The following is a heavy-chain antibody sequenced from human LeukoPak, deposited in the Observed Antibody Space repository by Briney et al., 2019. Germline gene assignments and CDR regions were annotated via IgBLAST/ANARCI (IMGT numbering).Heavy chain of an antibody. V-gene: IGHV4-59*01. D-gene: IGHD2-15*01. J-gene: IGHJ3*02. CDR2: IYYSGST. Sequence: SETLSLTCTVSGGSISSYYWSWIRQPPGKGLEWIGYIYYSGSTNYNPSLKSRVTISVDTSKNQFSLKLSSVTAADTAVYYCAREGECSGDSCYPNDAFDIWGQGTMVTVSS. CDR1: GGSISSYY. CDR3: AREGECSGDSCYPNDAFDI.